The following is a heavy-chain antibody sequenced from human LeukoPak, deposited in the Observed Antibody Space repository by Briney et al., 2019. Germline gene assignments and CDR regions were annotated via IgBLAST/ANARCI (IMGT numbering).Heavy chain of an antibody. Sequence: GGSLRLSCAASGFTFSSYEMNWVRQAPGKGLEWVSYISSSSSTVYYADSVKGRFTISRDNAKNSMYLQMNSLRAEDTAVYYCAERRDGYFDEWGQGTLVTVSS. CDR2: ISSSSSTV. CDR1: GFTFSSYE. V-gene: IGHV3-48*03. CDR3: AERRDGYFDE. D-gene: IGHD5-24*01. J-gene: IGHJ4*02.